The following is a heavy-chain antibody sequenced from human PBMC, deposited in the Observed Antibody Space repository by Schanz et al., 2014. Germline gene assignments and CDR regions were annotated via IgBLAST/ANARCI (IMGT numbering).Heavy chain of an antibody. CDR2: IATSSSTR. CDR1: GFDFNSYS. V-gene: IGHV3-48*01. J-gene: IGHJ1*01. Sequence: EADLVESGGGLIQRGESLRLSCEASGFDFNSYSMNWVRQVPGKGLEWLSYIATSSSTRHYVDSVKGRVTISRDNAKNSVSLQMRRLRVEDTAVYYCASGVHVSSLQKGLQFWGRGTLVIVSS. CDR3: ASGVHVSSLQKGLQF. D-gene: IGHD3-10*01.